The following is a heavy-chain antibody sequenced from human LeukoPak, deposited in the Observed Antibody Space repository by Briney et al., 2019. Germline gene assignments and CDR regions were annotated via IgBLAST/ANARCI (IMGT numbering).Heavy chain of an antibody. CDR1: GYSISSIYF. J-gene: IGHJ4*02. D-gene: IGHD2-15*01. V-gene: IGHV4-38-2*01. Sequence: SGTLSLTCAVSGYSISSIYFWGWIRQPPGKGLEYIGNIHHSGTTYYNPSLKSRVTMSVDTSKNQFSLKLSSVTAADTAVYYCARAPQGVAAANYFDYWGQGTLVTVSS. CDR3: ARAPQGVAAANYFDY. CDR2: IHHSGTT.